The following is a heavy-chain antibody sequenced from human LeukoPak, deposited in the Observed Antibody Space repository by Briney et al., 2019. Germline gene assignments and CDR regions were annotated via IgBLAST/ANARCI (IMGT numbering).Heavy chain of an antibody. J-gene: IGHJ4*02. CDR1: GFTLSSYD. Sequence: GGSLRLSCAASGFTLSSYDMSWVRQAPGKGLEWVASIKHDGSEKYYVDSVRGRFTISRDNTMNSLYLQMSSLRAEDTAVYYCAKAVYGVAGIDYWGQGTLVTVSS. V-gene: IGHV3-7*03. CDR3: AKAVYGVAGIDY. CDR2: IKHDGSEK. D-gene: IGHD6-19*01.